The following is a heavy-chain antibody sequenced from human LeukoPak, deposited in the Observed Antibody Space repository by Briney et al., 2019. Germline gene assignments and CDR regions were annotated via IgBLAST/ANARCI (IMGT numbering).Heavy chain of an antibody. CDR1: GFTFSAYA. CDR3: AKDPTWIQLWPHNWFDP. D-gene: IGHD5-18*01. V-gene: IGHV3-23*01. CDR2: ISGSGGST. J-gene: IGHJ5*02. Sequence: GGSLRLSCAASGFTFSAYAMSWVRQAPGKGLEWVSAISGSGGSTYYADSVKGRFTISRDNSKNTLYLQMNSLRAEDTAVYYCAKDPTWIQLWPHNWFDPWGQGTLVTVSS.